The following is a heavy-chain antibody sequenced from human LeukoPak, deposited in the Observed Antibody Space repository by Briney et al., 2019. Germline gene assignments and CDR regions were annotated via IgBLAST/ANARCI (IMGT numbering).Heavy chain of an antibody. V-gene: IGHV4-4*02. CDR2: IYHSGST. CDR1: GGSISSSNW. J-gene: IGHJ4*02. D-gene: IGHD6-13*01. CDR3: ARAPGIAAAGPFDY. Sequence: PSETLSLTCAVSGGSISSSNWWSWVRQPPGKGLEWIGEIYHSGSTNYNSSLKSRVTISVDKSKNQFSLKLSSVTAADTAVYYCARAPGIAAAGPFDYWGQGTLVTVSS.